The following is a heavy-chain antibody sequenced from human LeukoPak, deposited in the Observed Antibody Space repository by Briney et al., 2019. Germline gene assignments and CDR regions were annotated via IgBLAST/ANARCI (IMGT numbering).Heavy chain of an antibody. CDR2: IYYSGST. J-gene: IGHJ2*01. V-gene: IGHV4-59*01. CDR3: ARDMGIAAAGPPYWYFDL. D-gene: IGHD6-13*01. CDR1: GGSISSYY. Sequence: PSETLSLTCTVSGGSISSYYWSWIRQPPGKGLEWIGYIYYSGSTNYNPSLKSRVTISVDTSKNQFSLKLSSVTAADTAVYYCARDMGIAAAGPPYWYFDLWGRGTLVTVSS.